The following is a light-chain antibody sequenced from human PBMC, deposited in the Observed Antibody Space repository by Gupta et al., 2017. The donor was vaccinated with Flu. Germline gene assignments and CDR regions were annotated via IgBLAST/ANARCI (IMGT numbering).Light chain of an antibody. CDR2: EVT. CDR3: CSYTRSDTYV. Sequence: QSALTQPASVSGSPGQSITISCTGPSSDVGGYNYVSWYQQHPGKAPRLMIFEVTSRPSGVSNRFSGSKSGNTASLTISGLQAEDEGDYYCCSYTRSDTYVFGTGTKVTVL. CDR1: SSDVGGYNY. V-gene: IGLV2-14*01. J-gene: IGLJ1*01.